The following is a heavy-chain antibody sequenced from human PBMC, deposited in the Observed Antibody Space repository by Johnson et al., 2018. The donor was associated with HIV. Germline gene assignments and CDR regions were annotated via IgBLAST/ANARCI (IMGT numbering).Heavy chain of an antibody. CDR3: ARDRGAGSSGAFDI. V-gene: IGHV3-74*01. D-gene: IGHD6-6*01. Sequence: VQLVESGGGLVQPGGSLRLSCAASGFTFSSHWMHWVRQPPGKGLVWVSRINSDGSSTSYADSVKGRFTISRDNAKNTLYLQMNSLRAEDTAVYYCARDRGAGSSGAFDIWGQGTMVTVSS. J-gene: IGHJ3*02. CDR1: GFTFSSHW. CDR2: INSDGSST.